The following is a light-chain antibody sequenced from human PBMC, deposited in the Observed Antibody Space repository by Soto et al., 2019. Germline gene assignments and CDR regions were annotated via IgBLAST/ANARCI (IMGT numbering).Light chain of an antibody. V-gene: IGKV2-28*01. J-gene: IGKJ1*01. Sequence: DIVMTQSPLSLPVTPGESASISCRSSQSLLHSNGYTYLDWYLQKPGQSPQLLIYLGSNRASGVPDRFSGSGSGTDFTLKISRVEAEDVGVYYCMQALQPPWTFGQGTKVEIK. CDR1: QSLLHSNGYTY. CDR3: MQALQPPWT. CDR2: LGS.